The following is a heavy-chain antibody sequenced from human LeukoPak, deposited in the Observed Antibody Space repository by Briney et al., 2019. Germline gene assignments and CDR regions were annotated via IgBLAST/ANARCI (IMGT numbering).Heavy chain of an antibody. Sequence: NPSETLSLTRTVSGGSISSSSYYWGWIRQPPGKGLERIGSIYYSGSTYYNPSLKSRVTISVDTSKNQFSLKLSSVTAADTAVYYCARRPTVTYYYYYYMDVWGKGTTVTVSS. V-gene: IGHV4-39*01. CDR1: GGSISSSSYY. CDR3: ARRPTVTYYYYYYMDV. CDR2: IYYSGST. D-gene: IGHD4-17*01. J-gene: IGHJ6*03.